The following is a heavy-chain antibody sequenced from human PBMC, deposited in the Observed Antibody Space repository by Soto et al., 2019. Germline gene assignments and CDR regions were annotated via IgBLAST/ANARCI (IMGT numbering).Heavy chain of an antibody. J-gene: IGHJ1*01. CDR2: ISGYNGNT. D-gene: IGHD6-13*01. V-gene: IGHV1-18*01. CDR3: ARGGSSWSAEYYQH. Sequence: QVQLVQSGAEVKKPGASVKVSCKASCYTFTNYGISWVRQAPGQGPEWMGWISGYNGNTKYAQKLQGRVTMTTDTSTSTAYMELRRLRSDDTAVYYCARGGSSWSAEYYQHWGQGTLVIVSS. CDR1: CYTFTNYG.